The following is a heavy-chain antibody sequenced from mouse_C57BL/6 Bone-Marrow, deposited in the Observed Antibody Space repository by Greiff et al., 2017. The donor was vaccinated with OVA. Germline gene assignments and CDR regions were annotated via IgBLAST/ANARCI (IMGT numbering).Heavy chain of an antibody. Sequence: EVQLVESGGGLVKPGGSLKLSCAASGFTFSSYAMSWVRQTPEKRLEWVATISDGGSYTYYPDNVKGRFTISRDNAKNNLYLQMSHLKSEDTAMYYCARDDYGSREFAYWGQGTLVTVSA. D-gene: IGHD1-1*01. CDR2: ISDGGSYT. J-gene: IGHJ3*01. CDR3: ARDDYGSREFAY. V-gene: IGHV5-4*01. CDR1: GFTFSSYA.